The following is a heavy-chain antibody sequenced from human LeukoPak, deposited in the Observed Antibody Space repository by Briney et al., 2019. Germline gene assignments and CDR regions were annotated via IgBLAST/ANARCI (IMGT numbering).Heavy chain of an antibody. CDR2: ISYDGSNK. Sequence: PGGSLRLSCAASGFTFSSYGMHWVRQAPGKGLGWVAVISYDGSNKYYADSVKGRFTISRDNSKNTLYLQMNSLRAEDTAVYYCAKGGSSWVFDYWGQGTLVTVSS. J-gene: IGHJ4*02. V-gene: IGHV3-30*18. CDR3: AKGGSSWVFDY. D-gene: IGHD6-13*01. CDR1: GFTFSSYG.